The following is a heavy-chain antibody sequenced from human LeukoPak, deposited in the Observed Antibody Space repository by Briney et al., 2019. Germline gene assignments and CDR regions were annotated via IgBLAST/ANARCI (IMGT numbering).Heavy chain of an antibody. J-gene: IGHJ3*02. V-gene: IGHV3-48*01. D-gene: IGHD3-10*01. Sequence: TGGSLRPSCAASGFTFSSYSMNWVRQAPGKGLEWVSYISSSSSTIYYADSVKGRFTISRDNAKNSLYLQMNSLRAEDTAVYYCARGLGSGRHAFDIWGQGTMVTVSS. CDR1: GFTFSSYS. CDR2: ISSSSSTI. CDR3: ARGLGSGRHAFDI.